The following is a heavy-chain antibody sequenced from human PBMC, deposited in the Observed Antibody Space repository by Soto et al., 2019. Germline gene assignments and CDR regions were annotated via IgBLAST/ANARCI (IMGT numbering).Heavy chain of an antibody. J-gene: IGHJ4*02. Sequence: ASVKVSCKASGYTFTSYYMHWVRQAPGQGLEWMGIINPSGGSTSYAQKFQGRVTMTRETSTSTVYMELSSLRSEDTAVYYCASVDYDILTGYYRADYWGQGTLVTVSS. D-gene: IGHD3-9*01. CDR2: INPSGGST. V-gene: IGHV1-46*03. CDR3: ASVDYDILTGYYRADY. CDR1: GYTFTSYY.